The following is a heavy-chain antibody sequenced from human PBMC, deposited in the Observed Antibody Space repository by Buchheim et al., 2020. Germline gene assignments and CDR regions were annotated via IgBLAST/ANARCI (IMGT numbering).Heavy chain of an antibody. CDR1: GGSLSGDY. J-gene: IGHJ4*02. Sequence: QEQLRQWGAGLLKPSETLSLTCAVFGGSLSGDYWSWIRQPPGKGLEWIGEINHSGGTNYNPSLKSRVTISVDTSKNQFSLKLTSVTAADTAVYYCAKGGDYMRNYRGQGTL. CDR3: AKGGDYMRNY. D-gene: IGHD4-17*01. V-gene: IGHV4-34*01. CDR2: INHSGGT.